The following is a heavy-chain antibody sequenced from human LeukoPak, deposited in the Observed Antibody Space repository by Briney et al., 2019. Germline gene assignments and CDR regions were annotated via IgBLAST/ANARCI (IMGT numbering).Heavy chain of an antibody. V-gene: IGHV3-20*04. CDR1: GFTFDDYG. D-gene: IGHD5-18*01. J-gene: IGHJ4*02. Sequence: GGSLRLSCAASGFTFDDYGMSWVRQAPGKGLEWVSGINWNGGSTGYADSVKGRFTISRDNAKNSLYLQMNSLRAEDTAVYYCASVYSYPTTDYWGQGTLVTVSS. CDR3: ASVYSYPTTDY. CDR2: INWNGGST.